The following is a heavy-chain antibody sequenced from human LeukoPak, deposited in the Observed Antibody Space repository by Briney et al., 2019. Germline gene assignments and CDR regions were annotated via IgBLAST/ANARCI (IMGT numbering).Heavy chain of an antibody. V-gene: IGHV3-7*03. J-gene: IGHJ5*02. CDR3: ARRGLSFRVVISYNWFDP. CDR1: GFTFNRYW. Sequence: GGSLRLSCAASGFTFNRYWMSWVRQAPGKGLEWVANIKQDGSEKYYVDSVKGRFTISRYNAKNSLYLRMNSLRSEDTAAYFCARRGLSFRVVISYNWFDPWGQGSLVTVSS. D-gene: IGHD3-3*01. CDR2: IKQDGSEK.